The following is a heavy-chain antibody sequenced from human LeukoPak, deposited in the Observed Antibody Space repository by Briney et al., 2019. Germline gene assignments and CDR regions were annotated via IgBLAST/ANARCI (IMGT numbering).Heavy chain of an antibody. J-gene: IGHJ4*02. D-gene: IGHD6-19*01. CDR3: AKDSPSGWLY. CDR2: ISYDGSNK. V-gene: IGHV3-30*18. Sequence: GGSLRLSCAASGFTFSSYGMHWVRQAPGKGLEWVAVISYDGSNKYFADSVKGRFTISRDNSKNTLYLQMNSLRAEDTAVYYCAKDSPSGWLYWGQGTLVTVSS. CDR1: GFTFSSYG.